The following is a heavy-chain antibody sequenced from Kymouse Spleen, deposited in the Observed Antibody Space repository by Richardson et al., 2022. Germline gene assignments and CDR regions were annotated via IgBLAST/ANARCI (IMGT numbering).Heavy chain of an antibody. CDR2: IRSKANSYAT. D-gene: IGHD3-9*01. Sequence: EVQLVESGGGLVQPGGSLKLSCAASGFTFSGSAMHWVRQASGKGLEWVGRIRSKANSYATAYAASVKGRFTISRDDSKNTAYLQMNSLKTEDTAVYYCTRHRITIF*LVIFDYWGQGTLVTVSS. CDR1: GFTFSGSA. J-gene: IGHJ4*02. V-gene: IGHV3-73*02. CDR3: TRHRITIF*LVIFDY.